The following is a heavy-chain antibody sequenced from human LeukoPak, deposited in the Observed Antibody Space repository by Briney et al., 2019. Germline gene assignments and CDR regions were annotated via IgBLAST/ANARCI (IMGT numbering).Heavy chain of an antibody. Sequence: SETLSLTCAVSDYSIRSGNYWGCIRQPPGKGLEWIGSVYHSGSTHYSPSLKSRVTIAVDKSKNQFSLKLSSVTAADTAVYYCARNDSSGYFDYWGQGTLVTVSS. J-gene: IGHJ4*02. CDR2: VYHSGST. V-gene: IGHV4-38-2*01. D-gene: IGHD3-22*01. CDR1: DYSIRSGNY. CDR3: ARNDSSGYFDY.